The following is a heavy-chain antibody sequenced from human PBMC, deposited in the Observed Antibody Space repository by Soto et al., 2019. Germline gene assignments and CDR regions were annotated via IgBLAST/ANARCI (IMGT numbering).Heavy chain of an antibody. CDR1: GFTFSSYW. Sequence: EVQLVESGGGLVQPGEPLRLSCAASGFTFSSYWMHWVRQAPGKGLVWVSRINSDGSSTSYAGSVKGRFTISRDNAKNTLYLQMNSLSAEDTAVYYGVRTSLVVAAATREDYWGQGTLVTVSS. V-gene: IGHV3-74*01. CDR2: INSDGSST. J-gene: IGHJ4*02. D-gene: IGHD2-15*01. CDR3: VRTSLVVAAATREDY.